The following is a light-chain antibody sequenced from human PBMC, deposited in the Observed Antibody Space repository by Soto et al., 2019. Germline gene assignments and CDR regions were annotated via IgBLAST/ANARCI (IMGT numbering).Light chain of an antibody. V-gene: IGLV1-44*01. CDR2: GNN. CDR1: SSNIGSNT. CDR3: GSYTTADARV. J-gene: IGLJ1*01. Sequence: QSVLTQPPSASGIPGQRVTMSCSGTSSNIGSNTVNWYQQLPGTAPRLLIYGNNQRPSGVPDRFSGSKSGTSASLAISGLQAEDEADYYCGSYTTADARVFGTGTKVTVL.